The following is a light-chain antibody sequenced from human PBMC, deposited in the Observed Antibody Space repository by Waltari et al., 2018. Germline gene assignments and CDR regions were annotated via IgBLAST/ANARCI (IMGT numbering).Light chain of an antibody. J-gene: IGLJ2*01. V-gene: IGLV2-14*01. CDR2: EVS. Sequence: QSALTQPASVSGSPGQSIPISCTGTSTAVGGSNYAPWYQQHPGKAPKLMIYEVSHRPSGVSNRFSGSKSGNTASLTISGLQAEDEADYYCSSYTSSSTLVVFGGGTKLTVL. CDR3: SSYTSSSTLVV. CDR1: STAVGGSNY.